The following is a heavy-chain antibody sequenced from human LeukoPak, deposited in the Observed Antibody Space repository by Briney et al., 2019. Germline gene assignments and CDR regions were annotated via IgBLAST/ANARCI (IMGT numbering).Heavy chain of an antibody. CDR2: VSTTSSNI. V-gene: IGHV3-21*01. J-gene: IGHJ4*02. Sequence: GGSLRLSCAASGFTFSDHAMEWVRQAPGKGLEWVSSVSTTSSNIYYADSVRGRFTISRDNAKNSLYLQMNSLRAEDTAVYYCARLSGGGFGKYYFVYWGQGILVTVSS. CDR3: ARLSGGGFGKYYFVY. CDR1: GFTFSDHA. D-gene: IGHD2-15*01.